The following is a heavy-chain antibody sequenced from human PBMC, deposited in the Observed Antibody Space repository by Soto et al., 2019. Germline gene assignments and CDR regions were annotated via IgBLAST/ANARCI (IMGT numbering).Heavy chain of an antibody. J-gene: IGHJ6*02. D-gene: IGHD5-18*01. CDR2: IKQDGSEK. CDR3: AREGAQLWQDRGRPYYYYGMDV. CDR1: GFSFSSYW. Sequence: EVQLVESGGGLVQPGGSLRLSCAVSGFSFSSYWMSWVRQAPGKGLEWVANIKQDGSEKYYVDSVKGRFTISRDNAKNSLYLQMNSLRAEDTAVYYRAREGAQLWQDRGRPYYYYGMDVWGQGTTVTVSS. V-gene: IGHV3-7*03.